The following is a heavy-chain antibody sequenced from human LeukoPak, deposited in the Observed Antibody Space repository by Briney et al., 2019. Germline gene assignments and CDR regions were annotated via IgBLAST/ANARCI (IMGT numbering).Heavy chain of an antibody. V-gene: IGHV3-74*01. Sequence: GGSLRLSCAASGFTFSSYWMHWVRQAPGKGLVWVSRINSDGSSTSYADSVKGRFTISRDNAKNMLYLQMNSLRAEDTAVYYCARDPSGSYYRSEYYFDYWGQGTLVTVSS. CDR1: GFTFSSYW. D-gene: IGHD1-26*01. CDR2: INSDGSST. J-gene: IGHJ4*02. CDR3: ARDPSGSYYRSEYYFDY.